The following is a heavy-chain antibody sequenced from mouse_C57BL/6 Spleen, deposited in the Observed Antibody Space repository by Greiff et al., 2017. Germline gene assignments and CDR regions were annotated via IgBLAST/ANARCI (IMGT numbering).Heavy chain of an antibody. J-gene: IGHJ4*01. CDR2: ISSGSSTI. CDR3: ARPTTVVATRAMDY. V-gene: IGHV5-17*01. CDR1: GFTFSDYG. Sequence: EVHLVESGGGLVKPGGSLKLSCAASGFTFSDYGMHWVRQAPEKGLEWVAYISSGSSTIYYADTVKGRFTISRDNAKNTLFLQMTSLRSEDTAMYYCARPTTVVATRAMDYWGQGTSVTVSS. D-gene: IGHD1-1*01.